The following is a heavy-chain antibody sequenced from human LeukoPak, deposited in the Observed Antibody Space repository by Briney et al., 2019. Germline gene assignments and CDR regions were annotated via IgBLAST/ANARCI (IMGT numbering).Heavy chain of an antibody. CDR1: GYTFTGYY. V-gene: IGHV1-2*02. D-gene: IGHD2-21*01. CDR2: INPNSGGT. J-gene: IGHJ4*02. CDR3: AAGLYCGGDCYYNDY. Sequence: GASVKVSCKASGYTFTGYYMHRVRQAPGQGLEWMGWINPNSGGTNYAQKFQGRVTMTRDTSISTAYMELSRLRSDDTAVYYCAAGLYCGGDCYYNDYWGQGTLVTVSS.